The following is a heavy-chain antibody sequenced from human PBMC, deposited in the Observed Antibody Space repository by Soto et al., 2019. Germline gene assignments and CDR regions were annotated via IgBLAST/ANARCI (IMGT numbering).Heavy chain of an antibody. CDR2: ISGSGTTI. CDR1: GFTFSGYE. Sequence: GGSLRLSCAASGFTFSGYEMNWVRQAPGKGLEWISYISGSGTTIYYADSVKGRFTISRDNAKKSLYLQMNSLRAEHTAVYYCAREVTVFGVIIPTTMDVWGPGTTVTVSS. D-gene: IGHD3-3*01. CDR3: AREVTVFGVIIPTTMDV. J-gene: IGHJ6*02. V-gene: IGHV3-48*03.